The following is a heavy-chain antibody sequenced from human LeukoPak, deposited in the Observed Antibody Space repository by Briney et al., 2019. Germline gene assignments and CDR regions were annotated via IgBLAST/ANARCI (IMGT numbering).Heavy chain of an antibody. J-gene: IGHJ4*02. CDR2: LYSDGNT. CDR3: ARGVEPLAANTLAY. CDR1: GLTVITND. D-gene: IGHD1-14*01. Sequence: GGSLRLSCAASGLTVITNDMTWVRRAPGKGLEWVSVLYSDGNTKYADSVQGRFTISRDNSKNTLYLEMNSLSPDDTAVYYCARGVEPLAANTLAYWGQGTLVTVSS. V-gene: IGHV3-53*01.